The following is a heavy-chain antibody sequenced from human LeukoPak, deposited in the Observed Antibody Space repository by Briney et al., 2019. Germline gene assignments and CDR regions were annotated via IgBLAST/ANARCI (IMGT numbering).Heavy chain of an antibody. Sequence: PSETLSLTCTVSGGSISSSSYYWGWIRQPPGKGLEWIGSFYYSENTDYNPSLKSRVTISVDTSKTQFSLRLSSVTAADTAVYYCARQTEYFDSRGLGHAAFDIWGQGTMVTVSS. CDR3: ARQTEYFDSRGLGHAAFDI. V-gene: IGHV4-39*01. D-gene: IGHD3-22*01. J-gene: IGHJ3*02. CDR1: GGSISSSSYY. CDR2: FYYSENT.